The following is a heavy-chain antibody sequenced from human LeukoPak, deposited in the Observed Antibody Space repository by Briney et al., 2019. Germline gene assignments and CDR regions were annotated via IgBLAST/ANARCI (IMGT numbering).Heavy chain of an antibody. CDR1: GFTFSSYT. Sequence: GGSLRLSCAASGFTFSSYTINWVRQAPGKGLEWVSSITSTSTYIYYADSVKGRFTISRDNAKNSLYLQMNSLRAEDTAVYYCARTSSWYIDSFDIWGQGTMVSVSS. CDR3: ARTSSWYIDSFDI. CDR2: ITSTSTYI. J-gene: IGHJ3*02. V-gene: IGHV3-21*01. D-gene: IGHD6-13*01.